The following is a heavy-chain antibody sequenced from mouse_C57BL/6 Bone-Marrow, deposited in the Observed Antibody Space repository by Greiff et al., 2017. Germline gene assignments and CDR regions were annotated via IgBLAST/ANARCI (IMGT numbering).Heavy chain of an antibody. CDR1: GFSFNTYA. CDR2: IRSKSNNYAT. D-gene: IGHD1-1*01. V-gene: IGHV10-1*01. Sequence: EVKLMESGGGLVQPKGSLKLSCAASGFSFNTYAMNWVRQAPGKGLEWVARIRSKSNNYATYYADSVKDRFTISSDDSESMLYLQMNNLKTEDTAMYYCVRHEMMSSNGSSLTYWGQGTTLTVSS. CDR3: VRHEMMSSNGSSLTY. J-gene: IGHJ2*01.